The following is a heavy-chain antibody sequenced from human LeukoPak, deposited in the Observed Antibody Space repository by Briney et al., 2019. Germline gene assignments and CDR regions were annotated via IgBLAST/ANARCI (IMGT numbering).Heavy chain of an antibody. CDR1: GGSFNDYY. J-gene: IGHJ6*03. V-gene: IGHV4-34*01. Sequence: SETLSLTCAVYGGSFNDYYWSWIRHPPGAGLEGIGEINLRGSTTYKPSPKSRVSISLDESKNPFSLKLSSVTAADAVVYFCARGGRYMSARWYRSVYYYMDVWGKGTTVTVSS. CDR3: ARGGRYMSARWYRSVYYYMDV. D-gene: IGHD6-13*01. CDR2: INLRGST.